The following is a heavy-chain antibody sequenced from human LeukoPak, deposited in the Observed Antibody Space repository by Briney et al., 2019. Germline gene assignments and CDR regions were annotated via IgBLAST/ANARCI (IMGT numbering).Heavy chain of an antibody. CDR2: INHSGST. J-gene: IGHJ4*02. V-gene: IGHV4-34*01. D-gene: IGHD4-23*01. CDR3: ARHPLRWYGLYYFDY. Sequence: PSETLSLTCTVSGGSISSYYWSWIRQPPGKGLEWIGEINHSGSTNYNPSLKSRVTISVDTSKNQFSLKLSSVTAADTAVYYCARHPLRWYGLYYFDYWGQGTLVTVSS. CDR1: GGSISSYY.